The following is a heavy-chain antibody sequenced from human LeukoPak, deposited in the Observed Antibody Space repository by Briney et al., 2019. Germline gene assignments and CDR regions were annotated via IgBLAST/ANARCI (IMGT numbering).Heavy chain of an antibody. CDR3: ARDRPDSGYSYGNWFGP. V-gene: IGHV1-18*01. CDR1: GYTFTSYG. CDR2: ISAYNGNT. D-gene: IGHD5-18*01. J-gene: IGHJ5*02. Sequence: ASVKVSCKASGYTFTSYGISWVRQAPGQGLEWMGWISAYNGNTNYAQKLQGRVTMTTDTSTSTAYMELRSLRSDDTAVYYCARDRPDSGYSYGNWFGPWGQGTLVTVSS.